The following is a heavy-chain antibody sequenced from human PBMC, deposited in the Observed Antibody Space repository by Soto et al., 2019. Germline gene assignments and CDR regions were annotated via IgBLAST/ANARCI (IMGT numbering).Heavy chain of an antibody. CDR2: ISRGGSSI. V-gene: IGHV3-48*01. CDR1: GFTFGFYT. J-gene: IGHJ4*02. Sequence: EPQLVESGGGLVQPGGSLRLSCAASGFTFGFYTMNWVRQTPGKGLEWLAYISRGGSSIYYADSVKGRFTVSRDNANNSLSLQLNSLRREDTAVYYCVREGGDLRGSGVFDYWGQGTLVTVSS. CDR3: VREGGDLRGSGVFDY. D-gene: IGHD6-19*01.